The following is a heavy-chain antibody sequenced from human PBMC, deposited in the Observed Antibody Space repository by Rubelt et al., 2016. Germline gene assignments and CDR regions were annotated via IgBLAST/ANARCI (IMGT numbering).Heavy chain of an antibody. J-gene: IGHJ3*02. V-gene: IGHV1-3*01. Sequence: MHWVRQAPGQRLEWMGWINAGNGNTKYSQKFQGRVTITRDTSASTAYMELSSLRSEDTAVYYCARSAPKVGSPGAFDIWGQGTMVTVSS. CDR3: ARSAPKVGSPGAFDI. D-gene: IGHD6-25*01. CDR2: INAGNGNT.